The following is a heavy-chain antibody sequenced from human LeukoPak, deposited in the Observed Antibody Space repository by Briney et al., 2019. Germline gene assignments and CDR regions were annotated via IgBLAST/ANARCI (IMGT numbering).Heavy chain of an antibody. CDR2: VYHNGET. D-gene: IGHD3-10*01. CDR3: ARRASVGIRGVILGTQYWYFDL. Sequence: SETLSLTCTVSGGSIRSRGYHWGWIRQPPGKRLEWIATVYHNGETYNNPSLKSRVTMSVDTSKNQFSLKLSSVTAADTAVYYCARRASVGIRGVILGTQYWYFDLWGRGTRVTVSS. J-gene: IGHJ2*01. V-gene: IGHV4-39*01. CDR1: GGSIRSRGYH.